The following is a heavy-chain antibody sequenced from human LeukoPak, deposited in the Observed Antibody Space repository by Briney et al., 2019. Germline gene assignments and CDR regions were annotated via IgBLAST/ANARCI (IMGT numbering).Heavy chain of an antibody. CDR2: IYYSGST. CDR3: ARGAYTYYFDY. CDR1: GGSFSGYY. V-gene: IGHV4-59*01. Sequence: SETLSLTCAVYGGSFSGYYWSWIRQPSGKGLEWIGYIYYSGSTNYNPSLKSRVTISVDTSKNQFSLKLSSVTAADTAAYYCARGAYTYYFDYWGQGTLVTVSS. D-gene: IGHD4-11*01. J-gene: IGHJ4*02.